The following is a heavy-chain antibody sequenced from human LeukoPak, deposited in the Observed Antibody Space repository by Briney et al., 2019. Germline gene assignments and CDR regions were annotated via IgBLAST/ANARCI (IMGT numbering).Heavy chain of an antibody. CDR3: ARATLPYYYYYMDV. D-gene: IGHD1-26*01. Sequence: SETLSLTCTVSGGSISSGSYYWSWTRQPAGKGLEWTGRIYTSGSTNYNPSLKSRVTISVDTSKNQFSLKLSSVTAADTAVYYCARATLPYYYYYMDVWGKGTTVTVSS. V-gene: IGHV4-61*02. CDR2: IYTSGST. CDR1: GGSISSGSYY. J-gene: IGHJ6*03.